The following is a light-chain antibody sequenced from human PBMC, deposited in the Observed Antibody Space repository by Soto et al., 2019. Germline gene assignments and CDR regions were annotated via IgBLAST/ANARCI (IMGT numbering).Light chain of an antibody. V-gene: IGKV3-20*01. CDR3: QQYGSSPPEIT. Sequence: EIVLTQSPGTLPLSPGERATLSCRASQSVSSSYLAWYQQKPGQAPRLLIYGASSRATGIPDRFSGSGSGTDFTLTISRLEPEDFAVYYCQQYGSSPPEITFGQGTRLEIK. CDR1: QSVSSSY. CDR2: GAS. J-gene: IGKJ5*01.